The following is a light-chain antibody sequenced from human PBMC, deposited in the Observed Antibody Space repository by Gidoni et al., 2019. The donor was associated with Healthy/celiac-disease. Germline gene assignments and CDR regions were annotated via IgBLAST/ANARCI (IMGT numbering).Light chain of an antibody. CDR1: QSVSSY. Sequence: EIVLTQSPATLSLSPGERATLSCRASQSVSSYLAWYPQKPGQAPRLLIYDASNRATGIPARFSGSGSGTDCTLTISSLEPEDFAVYYCQQRSNWTLLTRGGGTKVEIK. J-gene: IGKJ4*02. CDR3: QQRSNWTLLT. CDR2: DAS. V-gene: IGKV3-11*01.